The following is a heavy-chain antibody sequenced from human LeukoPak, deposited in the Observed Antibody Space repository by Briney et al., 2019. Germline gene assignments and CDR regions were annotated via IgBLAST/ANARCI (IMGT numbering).Heavy chain of an antibody. Sequence: GGSLRLSCAASGFTFSSYAMSWVRQAPGKGLEWVSAISGSGGSTYYADSVKGRFTISRDNSKNTLYLQMNSLRAEDTAVYYCAKDGLLWFGELFNEDYFDYWGQGTLVTVSS. CDR1: GFTFSSYA. CDR2: ISGSGGST. D-gene: IGHD3-10*01. V-gene: IGHV3-23*01. J-gene: IGHJ4*02. CDR3: AKDGLLWFGELFNEDYFDY.